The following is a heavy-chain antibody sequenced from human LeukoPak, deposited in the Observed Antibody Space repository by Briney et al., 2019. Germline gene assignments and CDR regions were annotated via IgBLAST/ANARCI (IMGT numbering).Heavy chain of an antibody. CDR2: INPNSGGT. Sequence: ASVKVSCKASGYTFTGYDLHWVRQPPGQGIAWMGWINPNSGGTNYAQKFQGRVTMTRDTSSTTAYMELRWLRSDDTAVYYCARPYCRGGSCTSFWDYWGQGTLVTVSS. J-gene: IGHJ4*02. D-gene: IGHD2-15*01. V-gene: IGHV1-2*02. CDR3: ARPYCRGGSCTSFWDY. CDR1: GYTFTGYD.